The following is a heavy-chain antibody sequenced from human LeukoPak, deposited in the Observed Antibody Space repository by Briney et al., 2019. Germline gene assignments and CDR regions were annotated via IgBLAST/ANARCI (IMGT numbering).Heavy chain of an antibody. J-gene: IGHJ4*02. CDR1: GFTFSTYS. D-gene: IGHD3-10*01. CDR3: ARDIRFGDFIDY. Sequence: PGGSLRLSCVASGFTFSTYSMNWVRQVPGKGLEWVSSISSSSNNIYYADSVKGRFTISRDNAKNSLYLQMNSLRAEDTAVYYCARDIRFGDFIDYWGQGTLVTVSS. CDR2: ISSSSNNI. V-gene: IGHV3-21*01.